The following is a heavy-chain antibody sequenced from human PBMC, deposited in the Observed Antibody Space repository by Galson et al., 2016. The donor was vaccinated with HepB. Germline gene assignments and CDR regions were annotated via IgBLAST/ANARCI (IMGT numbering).Heavy chain of an antibody. CDR2: XXGXXXST. D-gene: IGHD1-7*01. CDR3: AKDVNWNYXWGYFXY. CDR1: GFTFSSYA. J-gene: IGHJ4*02. Sequence: SLRLSCAASGFTFSSYAMNWVRQAPGKGXXXVSXXXGXXXSTDXXDSXXGRLTXSRDNAKNTVFMQMNIRGAGXXAVYYCAKDVNWNYXWGYFXYXGQGTXXTVXS. V-gene: IGHV3-23*01.